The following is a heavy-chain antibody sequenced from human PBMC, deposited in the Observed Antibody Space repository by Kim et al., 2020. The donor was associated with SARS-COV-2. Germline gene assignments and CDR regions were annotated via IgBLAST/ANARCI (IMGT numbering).Heavy chain of an antibody. CDR3: ARQAYSKSHYYYGMDV. CDR1: GYSFTSYW. Sequence: GESLKISCKGSGYSFTSYWISWVRQMPGKGLEWMGRIDPSDSYTNYSPSFQGHVTISADKSISTAYLQWSSPKASDTAMYYCARQAYSKSHYYYGMDVWGQGTTVTVSS. D-gene: IGHD4-4*01. V-gene: IGHV5-10-1*01. CDR2: IDPSDSYT. J-gene: IGHJ6*02.